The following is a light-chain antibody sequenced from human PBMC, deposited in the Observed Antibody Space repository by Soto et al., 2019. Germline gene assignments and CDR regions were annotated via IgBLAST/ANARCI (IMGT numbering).Light chain of an antibody. V-gene: IGKV1-5*01. CDR3: QQYNSYSPYT. CDR1: QSISSW. Sequence: DIQMTQSPSTLSASVRDRVTITCRASQSISSWLAWYQQKPGKAPKLLIYDASSLESGVPSRFSGSGSGREVTLTISSLQPDDFATYYCQQYNSYSPYTFGQGTKLEIK. J-gene: IGKJ2*01. CDR2: DAS.